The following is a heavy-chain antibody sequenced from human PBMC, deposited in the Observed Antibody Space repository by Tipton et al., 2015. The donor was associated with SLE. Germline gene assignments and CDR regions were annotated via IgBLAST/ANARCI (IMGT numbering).Heavy chain of an antibody. D-gene: IGHD3/OR15-3a*01. V-gene: IGHV4-4*07. J-gene: IGHJ4*02. CDR1: YASISSYY. CDR2: IYTSGST. Sequence: TLSLTCTISYASISSYYWSWIRQSAGKGMEWIGRIYTSGSTAYNPSLKSRVTMSVDLPNKNFVLKLSSVTAADSAIYYCAGHNDIWNGPHLDHWGQGALVTVSS. CDR3: AGHNDIWNGPHLDH.